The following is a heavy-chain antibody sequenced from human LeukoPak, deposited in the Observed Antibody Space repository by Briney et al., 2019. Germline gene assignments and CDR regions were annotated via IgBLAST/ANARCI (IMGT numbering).Heavy chain of an antibody. V-gene: IGHV1-18*01. CDR2: ISAYNGNT. Sequence: ASVKVSCKASGYTFTSYGISWVRQAPGQGLEWMGWISAYNGNTNYAQKLQGRVTMTTDTSTSTAYMELRSLRSDDTAVYYCARDHYDILTGYYPSHYWGQGTLVTVSS. J-gene: IGHJ4*02. CDR1: GYTFTSYG. CDR3: ARDHYDILTGYYPSHY. D-gene: IGHD3-9*01.